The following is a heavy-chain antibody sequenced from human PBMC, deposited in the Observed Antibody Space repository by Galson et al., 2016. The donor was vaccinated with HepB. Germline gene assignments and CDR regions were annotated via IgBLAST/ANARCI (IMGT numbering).Heavy chain of an antibody. CDR3: ARGYYNAMDV. Sequence: SLRLSCAASGFSLSSYGMQWVRQAPGKGLEWVAVLMHVGGEKDYGDSVKGRFTISRDDSKNTLHLQMNSLRGDDTAVYYCARGYYNAMDVWGQGATVTVSS. CDR2: LMHVGGEK. J-gene: IGHJ6*02. CDR1: GFSLSSYG. V-gene: IGHV3-30-3*01.